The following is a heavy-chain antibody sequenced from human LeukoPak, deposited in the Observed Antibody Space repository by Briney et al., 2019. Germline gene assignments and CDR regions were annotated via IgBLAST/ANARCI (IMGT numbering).Heavy chain of an antibody. CDR3: ARDGVRSGYHKGPDY. J-gene: IGHJ4*02. V-gene: IGHV3-33*01. CDR1: GFTFSSYG. CDR2: IWYNGSNK. D-gene: IGHD3-22*01. Sequence: GGSLRLSCAASGFTFSSYGMHWVRQAPGKGLEWVAVIWYNGSNKYLADSVKGRFTISRDNSKNTLYLQMNSLRAEDTAVYYCARDGVRSGYHKGPDYWGQGTLVTVSS.